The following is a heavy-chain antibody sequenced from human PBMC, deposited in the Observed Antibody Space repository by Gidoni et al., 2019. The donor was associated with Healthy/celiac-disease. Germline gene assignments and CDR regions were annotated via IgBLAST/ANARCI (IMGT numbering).Heavy chain of an antibody. V-gene: IGHV3-23*01. CDR1: GFTFSSYA. CDR2: ISGSGGST. Sequence: EVQLLESGGGLVQPGGSLRLSCAASGFTFSSYAMSWVRQAPGKGLGWVSAISGSGGSTYYADSVKGRFTISRDNSKNTLYLQMNSLRAEDTAVYYCAKETAGGEDYGGYYYYYGMDVWGQGTTVTVSS. J-gene: IGHJ6*02. D-gene: IGHD4-17*01. CDR3: AKETAGGEDYGGYYYYYGMDV.